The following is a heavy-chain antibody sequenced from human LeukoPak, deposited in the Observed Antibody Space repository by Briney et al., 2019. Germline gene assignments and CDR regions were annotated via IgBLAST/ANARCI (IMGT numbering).Heavy chain of an antibody. J-gene: IGHJ4*02. CDR1: GYTFSSYD. CDR3: ARSIVGVRKRNDY. D-gene: IGHD1-26*01. Sequence: GASVKVSCEASGYTFSSYDIIWVRQASGQGLEWMGWMNPNSGHTGYAQKFQGRVTMTRSTSISTAYMELTSLTSEDSAVYYCARSIVGVRKRNDYWGQGTLVTVSS. CDR2: MNPNSGHT. V-gene: IGHV1-8*01.